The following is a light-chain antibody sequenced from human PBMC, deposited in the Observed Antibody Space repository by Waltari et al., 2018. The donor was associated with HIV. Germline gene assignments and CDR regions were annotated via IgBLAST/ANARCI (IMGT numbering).Light chain of an antibody. CDR2: AAS. J-gene: IGKJ3*01. CDR1: QSISSY. V-gene: IGKV1-39*01. Sequence: DIQMTQSPSSLSASVGDRVTITCRASQSISSYLNWYQQKPGKAPKLLIYAASSLQSGVPSRFSGSGSGTDFTLTISSLQPEDFATYYCQQSYSTPPETFDPGTKVDIK. CDR3: QQSYSTPPET.